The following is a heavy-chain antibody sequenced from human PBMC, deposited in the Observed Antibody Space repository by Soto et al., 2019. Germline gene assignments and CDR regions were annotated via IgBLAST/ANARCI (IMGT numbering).Heavy chain of an antibody. CDR2: IDPSDSQT. Sequence: GESLKISCKGSGYSFAGYWITWVRQMPGKGLAWMGRIDPSDSQTYYSPSFRGHVTISAAKSITTVFLQWSSLRASDTAMYYCARQICDSASGSNCQYYFGSWRKGSLGAVCS. CDR1: GYSFAGYW. D-gene: IGHD2-21*01. J-gene: IGHJ4*02. V-gene: IGHV5-10-1*01. CDR3: ARQICDSASGSNCQYYFGS.